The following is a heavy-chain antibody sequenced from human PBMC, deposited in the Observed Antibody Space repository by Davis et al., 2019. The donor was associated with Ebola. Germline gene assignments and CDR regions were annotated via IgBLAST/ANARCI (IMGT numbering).Heavy chain of an antibody. CDR1: GVSMSTNTW. J-gene: IGHJ6*02. CDR3: ARYNGYYYGMDV. V-gene: IGHV4-4*02. CDR2: INHSGST. D-gene: IGHD2-8*01. Sequence: PGGSLRLSCAVSGVSMSTNTWWSWVRQPPGKGLEWIGEINHSGSTNYNPSLKSRVTISVDTSKNQFSLKLSSVTAADTAVYYCARYNGYYYGMDVWGQGTTVTVSS.